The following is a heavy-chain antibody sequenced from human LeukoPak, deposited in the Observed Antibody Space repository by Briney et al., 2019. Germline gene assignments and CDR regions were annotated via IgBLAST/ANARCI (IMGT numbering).Heavy chain of an antibody. D-gene: IGHD2-2*01. V-gene: IGHV4-59*01. CDR3: ARAKVPAAPEYYYYMDV. CDR1: GGSISSYY. CDR2: MYYSGIT. J-gene: IGHJ6*03. Sequence: PSETLSLTCTVSGGSISSYYWSWIRQPPGKGLEWIGYMYYSGITNYNPSLKSRVTISVDTSKNQISLNLRSVTAADTAVYYCARAKVPAAPEYYYYMDVWGKGTTVTVSS.